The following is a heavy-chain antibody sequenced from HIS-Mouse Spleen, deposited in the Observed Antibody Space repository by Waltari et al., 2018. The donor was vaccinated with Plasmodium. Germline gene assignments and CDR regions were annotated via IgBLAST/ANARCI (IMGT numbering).Heavy chain of an antibody. Sequence: QVQLQESGPGLVKPSETLSLTCTVSGGSISSYYWSWIRQPPGKGLEWIAYSYYSGSTNYTPSLKSRVTISVDTSKNQFSLKLSSVTAADTAVFYCARGGYSSSSYYFDYWGQGTLVTVSS. J-gene: IGHJ4*02. CDR2: SYYSGST. D-gene: IGHD6-6*01. CDR1: GGSISSYY. CDR3: ARGGYSSSSYYFDY. V-gene: IGHV4-59*01.